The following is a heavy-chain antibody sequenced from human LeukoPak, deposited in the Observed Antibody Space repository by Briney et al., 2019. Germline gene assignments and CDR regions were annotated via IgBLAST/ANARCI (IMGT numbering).Heavy chain of an antibody. CDR3: AKDQWGSSWFDY. CDR1: GFTFSSYG. V-gene: IGHV3-7*01. D-gene: IGHD6-13*01. Sequence: GGSLRLSCAASGFTFSSYGMHWVRQAPGKGLEWVANIKQDGSEKYYVDSVKGRFTISRDNSKNTLYLQMNSLRAEDTAVYYCAKDQWGSSWFDYWGQGTLVTVSS. CDR2: IKQDGSEK. J-gene: IGHJ4*02.